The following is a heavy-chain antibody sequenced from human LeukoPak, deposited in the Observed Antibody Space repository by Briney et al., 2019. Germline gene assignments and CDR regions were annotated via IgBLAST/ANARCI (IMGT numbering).Heavy chain of an antibody. J-gene: IGHJ4*02. D-gene: IGHD4-17*01. CDR2: FGISGTI. Sequence: GGSLRLSCAASGFTVNTYDMHWVRQAPGEGLEWIAYFGISGTIYYADSVRGRFTISRDNAKNSLFLQMNRLRVDDTAIYYCAGYGVYPYWGQGTPVTVSS. CDR3: AGYGVYPY. V-gene: IGHV3-48*01. CDR1: GFTVNTYD.